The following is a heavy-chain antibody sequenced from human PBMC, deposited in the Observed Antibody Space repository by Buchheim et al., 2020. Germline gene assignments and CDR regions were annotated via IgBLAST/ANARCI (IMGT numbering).Heavy chain of an antibody. CDR1: GFTFSTYG. CDR2: ISYDGSRK. V-gene: IGHV3-30*18. J-gene: IGHJ4*02. CDR3: AKDDALLLWFGELLACPDY. Sequence: QVQLVESGGGVVQPGRSLRLSCAASGFTFSTYGMHWVRQAPGKGLEWVAVISYDGSRKYYADSVKGRFTVSRDNSKNTLYLQMNSLRTGDTAVYYCAKDDALLLWFGELLACPDYWGQGT. D-gene: IGHD3-10*01.